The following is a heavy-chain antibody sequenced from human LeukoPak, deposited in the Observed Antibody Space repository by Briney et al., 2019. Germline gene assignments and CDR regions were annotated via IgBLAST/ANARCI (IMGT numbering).Heavy chain of an antibody. CDR1: GGSISSYY. CDR3: AREDGYKYYFDY. Sequence: SETLSLTCTVSGGSISSYYWSWLRQPPGKGLEWIGYIYYSGSTNYNPSLKSRVTISVDTSKNQFSLKLSAVTAADTAVYYCAREDGYKYYFDYWGQGTVVIVS. V-gene: IGHV4-59*08. D-gene: IGHD5-24*01. J-gene: IGHJ4*02. CDR2: IYYSGST.